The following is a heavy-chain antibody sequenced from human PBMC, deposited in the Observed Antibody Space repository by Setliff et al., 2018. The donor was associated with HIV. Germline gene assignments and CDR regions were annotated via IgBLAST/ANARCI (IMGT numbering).Heavy chain of an antibody. D-gene: IGHD3-10*01. V-gene: IGHV3-21*01. Sequence: GGSLRLSCAASGFTFSGYWMNWVRQAPGKGLEWVSSISTSGRYIYYADSVKGRFTISRDSAKNSLYLQMNSLRAEDTAVYYCVRDYGSGTNFFYSMDVWGKGTTVTVSS. CDR3: VRDYGSGTNFFYSMDV. J-gene: IGHJ6*03. CDR2: ISTSGRYI. CDR1: GFTFSGYW.